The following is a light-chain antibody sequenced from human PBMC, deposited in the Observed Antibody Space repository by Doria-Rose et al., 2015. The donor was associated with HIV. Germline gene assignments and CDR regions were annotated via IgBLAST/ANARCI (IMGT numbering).Light chain of an antibody. CDR3: HQYGTSWT. V-gene: IGKV3-20*01. J-gene: IGKJ1*01. CDR2: DES. CDR1: QSFSSTY. Sequence: DIVMTQTPGTLSLSPGERATLSCRASQSFSSTYLAWYQQKPGQAPSLLIYDESTRATGIPDRFSASGSGTDFTLTINRLEPEDFALYYCHQYGTSWTFGQGIKVEI.